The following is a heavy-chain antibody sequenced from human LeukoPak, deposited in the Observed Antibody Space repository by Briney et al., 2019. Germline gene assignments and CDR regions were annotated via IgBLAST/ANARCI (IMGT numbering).Heavy chain of an antibody. CDR1: GFTFSSYA. CDR2: ISGSGGST. V-gene: IGHV3-23*01. CDR3: ADFSSSSAYFDY. D-gene: IGHD6-6*01. J-gene: IGHJ4*02. Sequence: GGSLRLSCAASGFTFSSYAMSWVRQAPGKGLEWVSAISGSGGSTYYADSVKGRFTISRDNSRNTLYLQMNSLRAEDTAVYYCADFSSSSAYFDYWGQGTLVTVSS.